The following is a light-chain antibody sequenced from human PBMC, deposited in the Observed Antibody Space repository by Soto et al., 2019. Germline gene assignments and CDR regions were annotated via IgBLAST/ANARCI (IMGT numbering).Light chain of an antibody. V-gene: IGKV3-11*01. Sequence: EVLLTQSPATLSLSPGDRATLSCRASENVNTYLAWYQQKPGQAPRLLIYDASNRATGIPARFSGSGSATGFTLTIDSLEPEDFAVYYCQQRSNWPPVYTFGQGTKLELK. CDR3: QQRSNWPPVYT. CDR1: ENVNTY. CDR2: DAS. J-gene: IGKJ2*01.